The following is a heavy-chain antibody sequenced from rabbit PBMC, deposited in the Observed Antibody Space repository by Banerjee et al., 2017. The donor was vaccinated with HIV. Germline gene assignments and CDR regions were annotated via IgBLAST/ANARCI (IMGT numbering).Heavy chain of an antibody. CDR2: IYIGHSGT. CDR1: GFSFSSGYY. Sequence: QEQLEESGGDLVKPEGSLTLTCTASGFSFSSGYYMCWVRQAPGKGLEWIGCIYIGHSGTHYASWAKGRFTISKTSSTTVTLQMTSLTAADTATYFCARENYVDYAYDNLWGPGTLVTVS. CDR3: ARENYVDYAYDNL. V-gene: IGHV1S45*01. J-gene: IGHJ4*01. D-gene: IGHD6-1*01.